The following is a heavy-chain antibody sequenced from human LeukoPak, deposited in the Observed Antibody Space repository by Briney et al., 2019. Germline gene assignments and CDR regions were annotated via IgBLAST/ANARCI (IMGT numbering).Heavy chain of an antibody. D-gene: IGHD5-24*01. CDR3: ARVDGYYYYYMDV. J-gene: IGHJ6*03. Sequence: GGSLRLSCAASEFTFSNYEMNWVRQAPGKGLEWVSVIYSGGSTYYADSVKGRFTISRDNSKNTLYLQMNSLRAEDTAVYYCARVDGYYYYYMDVWGKGTTVTVSS. V-gene: IGHV3-53*01. CDR2: IYSGGST. CDR1: EFTFSNYE.